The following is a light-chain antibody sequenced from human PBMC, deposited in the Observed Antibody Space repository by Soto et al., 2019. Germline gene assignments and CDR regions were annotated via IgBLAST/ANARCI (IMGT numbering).Light chain of an antibody. J-gene: IGLJ1*01. CDR2: DVS. CDR1: SSDVGGYNY. V-gene: IGLV2-14*01. CDR3: SSYTSSSTYV. Sequence: QSPLTQPASVSGSPGQAITISCTGTSSDVGGYNYVSWYQQYPGKAPKLMIYDVSNRPSGVSNRVSGSKSGNTASLTISGLQAEDETDYYCSSYTSSSTYVFGTGTKLTVL.